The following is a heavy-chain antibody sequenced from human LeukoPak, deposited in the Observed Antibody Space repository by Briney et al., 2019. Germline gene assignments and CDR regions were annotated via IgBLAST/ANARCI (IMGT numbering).Heavy chain of an antibody. CDR2: IYYSGSS. CDR3: ATPNTGGYHGLEI. J-gene: IGHJ3*02. V-gene: IGHV4-39*01. D-gene: IGHD1-26*01. Sequence: PSETLSLTXTVSGASISGSPYYWGWFRQPPGEGLEWIGSIYYSGSSYYNPSLKSRVTISVDSSKNQFSLKLNSVTATDTAVYYCATPNTGGYHGLEIWGQGTMVTVSS. CDR1: GASISGSPYY.